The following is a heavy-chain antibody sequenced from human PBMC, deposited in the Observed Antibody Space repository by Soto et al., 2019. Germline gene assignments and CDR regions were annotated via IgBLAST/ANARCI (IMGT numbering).Heavy chain of an antibody. CDR1: GYTLTELS. Sequence: GASVKISCKVSGYTLTELSMHWVRQAPGKGLEWMGGFDPDDGETIYAQKFQGRVTMTEDTSTDTAYMELSSLRSEDTAVYYCATPAPAYYDSSGYKGGLDVWGQGTTVTVSS. D-gene: IGHD3-22*01. V-gene: IGHV1-24*01. CDR2: FDPDDGET. CDR3: ATPAPAYYDSSGYKGGLDV. J-gene: IGHJ6*02.